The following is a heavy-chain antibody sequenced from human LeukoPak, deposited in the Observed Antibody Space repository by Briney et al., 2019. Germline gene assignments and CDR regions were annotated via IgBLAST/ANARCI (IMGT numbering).Heavy chain of an antibody. Sequence: SQTLSLTCTVSGGSISSGDYYWSWIRQPPGKGLEWIGYIYYSGSTYYNPSLKSRVTISVDTSKNQFSLKLSSVTAADTAVYYCAGSFSGSYHSAFDIWGQGTMVIVSS. CDR3: AGSFSGSYHSAFDI. D-gene: IGHD1-26*01. CDR1: GGSISSGDYY. CDR2: IYYSGST. V-gene: IGHV4-30-4*08. J-gene: IGHJ3*02.